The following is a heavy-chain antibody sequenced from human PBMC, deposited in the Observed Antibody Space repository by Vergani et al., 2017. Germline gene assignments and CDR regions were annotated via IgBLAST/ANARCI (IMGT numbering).Heavy chain of an antibody. CDR1: GYTFTGYY. V-gene: IGHV1-2*06. CDR2: INPNSGGT. Sequence: QVQLVQSGAEVKKPGASVKVSCKASGYTFTGYYMHWVRQAPGPGLEWMGRINPNSGGTNYAQKFQGRVTMTRDTSISTAYMELSRLRSADTAVYYCARGQHIVVVPAAMRYWGQGTLVTVSS. J-gene: IGHJ4*02. CDR3: ARGQHIVVVPAAMRY. D-gene: IGHD2-2*01.